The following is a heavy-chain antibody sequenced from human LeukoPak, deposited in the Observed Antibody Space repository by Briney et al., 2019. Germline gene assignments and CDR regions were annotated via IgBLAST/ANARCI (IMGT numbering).Heavy chain of an antibody. CDR3: GSDPQGFRYDSDGL. D-gene: IGHD3-22*01. CDR2: ISSSGTTI. V-gene: IGHV3-11*01. CDR1: GFTFSDYY. J-gene: IGHJ4*02. Sequence: GGSLRLSCAASGFTFSDYYMSWIRQAPGKGLEWVSYISSSGTTIYYADSVKGRFTSSRDNAKNSLYLQMNSLRAEDTAVYYCGSDPQGFRYDSDGLWGQGTLVTVSS.